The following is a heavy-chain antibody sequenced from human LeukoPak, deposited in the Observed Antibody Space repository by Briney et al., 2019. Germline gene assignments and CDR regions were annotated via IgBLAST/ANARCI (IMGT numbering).Heavy chain of an antibody. CDR3: ARGGAYYYYMDV. D-gene: IGHD4/OR15-4a*01. J-gene: IGHJ6*03. CDR1: GFTFSGYS. Sequence: GGSLRLSCAASGFTFSGYSMNWVRQAPGKGLEWVSSISSSSSYIYYADSLKGRFTISRDNAKNSLYLQMNSLRAEDTAVYYCARGGAYYYYMDVWGKGTTVTVSS. V-gene: IGHV3-21*01. CDR2: ISSSSSYI.